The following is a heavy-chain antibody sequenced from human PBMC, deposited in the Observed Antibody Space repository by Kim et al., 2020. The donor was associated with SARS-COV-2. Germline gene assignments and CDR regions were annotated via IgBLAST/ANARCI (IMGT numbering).Heavy chain of an antibody. V-gene: IGHV3-11*06. J-gene: IGHJ4*02. D-gene: IGHD3-22*01. CDR3: AREGVDSPDSSGYYPFDY. Sequence: KGRFTISRDNAKNSLYLQMNSLRAEDTAVYYCAREGVDSPDSSGYYPFDYWGQGTLVTVSS.